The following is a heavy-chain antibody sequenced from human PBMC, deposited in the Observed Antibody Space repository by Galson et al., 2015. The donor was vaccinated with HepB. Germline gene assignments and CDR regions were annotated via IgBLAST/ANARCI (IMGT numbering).Heavy chain of an antibody. Sequence: QYGAEVKKPGESLRISCKGSGYSFTSYWISWVRQMPGKGLEWQGRIDPSDSYTNYSPSFQGHVTISADKSISTAYLQWSSLKASDTAMYYCARSYYYDSSGYYHRGMDVWGQGTTVTVSS. CDR3: ARSYYYDSSGYYHRGMDV. CDR2: IDPSDSYT. CDR1: GYSFTSYW. J-gene: IGHJ6*02. D-gene: IGHD3-22*01. V-gene: IGHV5-10-1*01.